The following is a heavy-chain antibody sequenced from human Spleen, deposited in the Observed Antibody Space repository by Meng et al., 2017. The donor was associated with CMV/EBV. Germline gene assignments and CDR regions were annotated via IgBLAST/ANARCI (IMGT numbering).Heavy chain of an antibody. CDR3: ARGAGYCPAASCYNDNWSFDL. V-gene: IGHV1-2*02. CDR1: GYY. J-gene: IGHJ2*01. CDR2: INAKRGGT. Sequence: GYYMHWVRQAPGQGLEWMGGINAKRGGTNYAQKFEGRVTMTRDTSVSEVYMDLSSLRSDDTAVYFCARGAGYCPAASCYNDNWSFDLWGRGTLVTVSS. D-gene: IGHD3-10*01.